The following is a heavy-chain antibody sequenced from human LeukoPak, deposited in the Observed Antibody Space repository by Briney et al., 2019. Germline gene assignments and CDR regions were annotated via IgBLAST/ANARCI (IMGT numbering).Heavy chain of an antibody. CDR2: ISYDGSNK. D-gene: IGHD3-10*01. Sequence: PGRSLRLSCAASGFTFSSYAMHWVRQAPGKGLEWVAVISYDGSNKYYADSVKGRFTISRDNSKNTLYLQMNSLRAEDTAVYYCARSLWFGELLDAFDIWGQGTMVTVSS. V-gene: IGHV3-30-3*01. CDR1: GFTFSSYA. CDR3: ARSLWFGELLDAFDI. J-gene: IGHJ3*02.